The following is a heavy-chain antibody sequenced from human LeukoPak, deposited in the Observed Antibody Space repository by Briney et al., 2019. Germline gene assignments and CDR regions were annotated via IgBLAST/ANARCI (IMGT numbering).Heavy chain of an antibody. J-gene: IGHJ4*02. CDR2: INPNSGGT. V-gene: IGHV1-2*02. Sequence: ASVKVSCKASGYTFTGYYMHWVRQAPGQGLEWMGWINPNSGGTNYAQKFQGRVTMTTDTSTSTAYMELRRLRSDDTAVYYCAGPQPYYFDYWGQGTLVTVSS. CDR3: AGPQPYYFDY. CDR1: GYTFTGYY.